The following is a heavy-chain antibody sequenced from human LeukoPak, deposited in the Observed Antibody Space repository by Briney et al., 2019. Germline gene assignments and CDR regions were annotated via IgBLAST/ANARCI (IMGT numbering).Heavy chain of an antibody. CDR1: GFTFSSYE. CDR2: ISTSSSYI. D-gene: IGHD6-19*01. V-gene: IGHV3-21*01. Sequence: GGSLRLSCAASGFTFSSYEMNWVRQAPGKGLEWVSSISTSSSYIYYADSLKGRFTVSRDNARNSLYLQMDSLRADDTAVYYCARDRSEQWLVQGFDYWGQGTLVTVSS. J-gene: IGHJ4*02. CDR3: ARDRSEQWLVQGFDY.